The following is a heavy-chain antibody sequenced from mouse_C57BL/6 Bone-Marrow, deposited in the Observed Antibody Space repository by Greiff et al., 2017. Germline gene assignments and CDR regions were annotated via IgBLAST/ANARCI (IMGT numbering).Heavy chain of an antibody. Sequence: QVQLQQSGPELVKPGASVKISCKASGYAFSSSWMNWVKQRPGKGLEWIGRIYPGDGDTNYNGKFKGKATLTADKSSSTAYMRLSSLTSEDSAVYFCARAGSSYRYFDVWGTGTTVAVSS. CDR2: IYPGDGDT. J-gene: IGHJ1*03. CDR1: GYAFSSSW. CDR3: ARAGSSYRYFDV. V-gene: IGHV1-82*01. D-gene: IGHD1-1*01.